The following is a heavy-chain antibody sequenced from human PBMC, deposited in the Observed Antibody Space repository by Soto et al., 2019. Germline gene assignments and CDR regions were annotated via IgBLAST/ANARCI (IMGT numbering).Heavy chain of an antibody. D-gene: IGHD3-22*01. V-gene: IGHV3-15*07. CDR3: TTDSYSTIIIVRFDY. J-gene: IGHJ4*01. CDR1: GFTFTNAW. Sequence: GGSLRLSCAASGFTFTNAWINWVRQAPGKGLEWVGRIKSKTDGGTTDYAEPVKGRFAISRDDSNKKVYMQMNSLKIEDTAVYYCTTDSYSTIIIVRFDYWGHGTLVTVSS. CDR2: IKSKTDGGTT.